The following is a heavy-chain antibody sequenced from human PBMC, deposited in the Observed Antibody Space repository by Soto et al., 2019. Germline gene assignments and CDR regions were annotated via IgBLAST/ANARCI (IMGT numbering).Heavy chain of an antibody. D-gene: IGHD2-2*02. V-gene: IGHV4-31*03. J-gene: IGHJ5*02. Sequence: SETLSLTCTVSGGSISIGGYYWSWIRQHPGKGLEWIGYIYYSGSFYYNPSLRSRVTISVDTSKDQFSLKLSSVTAADTAVYYCARGGVVSASIEVNWLDPWGQGTLVTVSS. CDR3: ARGGVVSASIEVNWLDP. CDR1: GGSISIGGYY. CDR2: IYYSGSF.